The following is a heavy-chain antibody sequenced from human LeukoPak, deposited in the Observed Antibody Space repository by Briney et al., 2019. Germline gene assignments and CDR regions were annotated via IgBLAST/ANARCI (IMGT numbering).Heavy chain of an antibody. V-gene: IGHV5-51*01. CDR1: GFSFTTYW. CDR3: ARHFGFLSPGVQH. Sequence: NPGESLKISCQTSGFSFTTYWIGWVRQMPGKGLEWMGITYPGDSVTRYSPSFEGQVTISADKSIRTAYLQWNSLKASDTAVYYCARHFGFLSPGVQHWGQGTPVIVSS. D-gene: IGHD3-3*01. J-gene: IGHJ1*01. CDR2: TYPGDSVT.